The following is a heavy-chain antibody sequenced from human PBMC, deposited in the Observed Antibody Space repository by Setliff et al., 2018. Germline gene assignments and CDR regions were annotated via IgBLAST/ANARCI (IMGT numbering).Heavy chain of an antibody. J-gene: IGHJ3*02. Sequence: LGESLKISCAASGFTFSDHYMNWIRQAPGKGLEWISYISRGGNTIYYADSVKGRFTISRDNAKNSLYLQMNDLRAEDTAVYYCARNRVALYDAFDIWGQGTMVTVSS. D-gene: IGHD5-12*01. CDR2: ISRGGNTI. CDR1: GFTFSDHY. CDR3: ARNRVALYDAFDI. V-gene: IGHV3-11*04.